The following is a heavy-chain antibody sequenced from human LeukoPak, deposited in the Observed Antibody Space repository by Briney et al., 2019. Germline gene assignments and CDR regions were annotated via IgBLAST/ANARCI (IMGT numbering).Heavy chain of an antibody. CDR1: GFTFSTYW. V-gene: IGHV3-7*03. CDR2: IKQDGSEK. Sequence: GGSLRLSCAASGFTFSTYWMSWVRQAPGKGLEWVANIKQDGSEKYYVDSVKGRFTISRDNAKNSLYLQMNSLRAEDTAVYYCARDSPYSSSSDYFDFWGQGTLVTVSS. CDR3: ARDSPYSSSSDYFDF. J-gene: IGHJ4*02. D-gene: IGHD6-6*01.